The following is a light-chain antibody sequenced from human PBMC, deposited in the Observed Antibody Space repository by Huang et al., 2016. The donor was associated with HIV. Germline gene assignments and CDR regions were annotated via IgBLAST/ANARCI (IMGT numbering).Light chain of an antibody. J-gene: IGKJ3*01. CDR3: QQYYSTPPT. CDR2: WAS. Sequence: DIVMTQSPDSLAVSLGERATINCKSSQSVLYNSNNKNYLAWYQQKPGQPPRLLIYWASTRDSGVPDRCSGSGSGTDFSLTISGLQAEDVAVYYCQQYYSTPPTFGPGTKVDIK. CDR1: QSVLYNSNNKNY. V-gene: IGKV4-1*01.